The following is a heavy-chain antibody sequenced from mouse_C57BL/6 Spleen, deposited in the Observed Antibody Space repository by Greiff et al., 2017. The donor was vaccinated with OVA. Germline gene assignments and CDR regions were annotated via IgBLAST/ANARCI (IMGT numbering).Heavy chain of an antibody. CDR1: GYTFTSYW. CDR2: IDPSDSYT. V-gene: IGHV1-50*01. J-gene: IGHJ1*03. CDR3: ARRRTDWYFDV. Sequence: QVQLQQPGAELVKPGASVKLSCKASGYTFTSYWMQWVKQRPGQGLEWIGEIDPSDSYTNYNQKFKGKATLTVGTSSSTACMQLSSLTSEDSALFYCARRRTDWYFDVWGTGTTVTVSS.